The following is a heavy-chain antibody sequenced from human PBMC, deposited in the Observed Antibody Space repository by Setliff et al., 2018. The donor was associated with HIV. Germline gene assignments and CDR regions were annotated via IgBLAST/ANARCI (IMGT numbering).Heavy chain of an antibody. D-gene: IGHD1-7*01. V-gene: IGHV3-21*01. CDR1: GFTFSSYT. CDR2: IIRDSSYI. J-gene: IGHJ6*03. CDR3: ARDGTTLLAAMDV. Sequence: LSLSCAASGFTFSSYTMHWVRQAPGKGLEWVSSIIRDSSYIFDADSVKGRFTISRDNAQNSLYLQMNNLRVEDTAVYYCARDGTTLLAAMDVWGKGTTVTVSS.